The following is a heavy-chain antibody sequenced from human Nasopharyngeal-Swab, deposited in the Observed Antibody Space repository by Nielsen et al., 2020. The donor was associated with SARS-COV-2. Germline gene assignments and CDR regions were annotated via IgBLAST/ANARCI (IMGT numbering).Heavy chain of an antibody. D-gene: IGHD1-26*01. CDR2: IKSDGSSI. V-gene: IGHV3-74*01. CDR3: AREGIVGAPGDFDY. CDR1: GFTFSSYR. J-gene: IGHJ4*02. Sequence: GESLKISCAASGFTFSSYRMHWVRQAPGKGLVWVSRIKSDGSSISYADSVKGRFTISRDNAKNTLYLQMNSLRAEDTAVYYCAREGIVGAPGDFDYWGQGTLVTVSS.